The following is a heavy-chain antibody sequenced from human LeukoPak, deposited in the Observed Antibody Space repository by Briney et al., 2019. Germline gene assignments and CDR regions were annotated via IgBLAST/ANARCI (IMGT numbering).Heavy chain of an antibody. V-gene: IGHV4-39*02. CDR3: ARDSPYDTGGDDAFDI. Sequence: SETLSLTCTVSGVSISSSNSYWGWIRQPPGKGLEWIGSIYYSGNTYYNASLKSQVSISIDTSKNQFSLRLTSVTAADTAVYYCARDSPYDTGGDDAFDIWGQGTMVTVSS. J-gene: IGHJ3*02. CDR2: IYYSGNT. CDR1: GVSISSSNSY. D-gene: IGHD3-16*01.